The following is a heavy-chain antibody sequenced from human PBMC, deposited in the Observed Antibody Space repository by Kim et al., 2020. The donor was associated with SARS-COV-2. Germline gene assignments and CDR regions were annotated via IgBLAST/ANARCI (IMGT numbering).Heavy chain of an antibody. CDR2: ISGNGGRT. V-gene: IGHV3-23*01. J-gene: IGHJ4*02. Sequence: GGSLRLSCVASGFTFSSYVMSWVRQAPGKGLEWVAAISGNGGRTYYADSVKGRFTISRDNSKNTLYVQMNSLRAEDTAVYYCVRETYYYWGQGTQVTVSS. CDR1: GFTFSSYV. D-gene: IGHD3-10*01. CDR3: VRETYYY.